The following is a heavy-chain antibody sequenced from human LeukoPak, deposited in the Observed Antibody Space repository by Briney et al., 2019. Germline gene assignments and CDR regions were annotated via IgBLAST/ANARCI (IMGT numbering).Heavy chain of an antibody. V-gene: IGHV3-48*01. J-gene: IGHJ5*02. CDR3: ARDAGNSGYGCDL. CDR2: IRSSSET. Sequence: GVLRLSCAASGFIFSQYSTNWVRQAPGKGLEWVSHIRSSSETFYADSVKGRFTISRDNARNSLYLQMNNLRGEDTAIYYCARDAGNSGYGCDLWGQGTLVTVSS. CDR1: GFIFSQYS. D-gene: IGHD5-12*01.